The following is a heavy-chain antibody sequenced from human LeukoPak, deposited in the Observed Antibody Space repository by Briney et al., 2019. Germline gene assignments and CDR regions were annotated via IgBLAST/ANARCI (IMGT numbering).Heavy chain of an antibody. CDR3: ARAYIVGATNFDY. CDR1: GFTFSSYA. Sequence: GGSLRLSCAASGFTFSSYAMSWVRQAPGKGLEWVSAISGSGDSTYYADSVKGRFTISRDNSKNTLYLQMNSLRAEDTAVYYCARAYIVGATNFDYWGQGTLVTVSS. J-gene: IGHJ4*02. CDR2: ISGSGDST. D-gene: IGHD1-26*01. V-gene: IGHV3-23*01.